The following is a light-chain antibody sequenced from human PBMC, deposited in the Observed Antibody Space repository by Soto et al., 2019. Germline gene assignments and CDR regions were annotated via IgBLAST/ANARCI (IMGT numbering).Light chain of an antibody. CDR2: DAS. V-gene: IGKV3-11*01. J-gene: IGKJ4*01. CDR3: QQRTNRPPLT. CDR1: QSVGTY. Sequence: EIVLTQSPATLSLSPRERATLSCRASQSVGTYLAWYQQKRGQAPRLLIYDASNRATGIPARFSGSGSGTELPLTINSPEAEDFGNYFCQQRTNRPPLTFGGGNKVEIK.